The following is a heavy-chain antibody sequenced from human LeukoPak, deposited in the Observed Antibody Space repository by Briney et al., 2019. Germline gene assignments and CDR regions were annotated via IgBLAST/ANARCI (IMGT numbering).Heavy chain of an antibody. CDR2: VSGRGEST. J-gene: IGHJ4*02. CDR3: ASSVGGGLYYYDGSFVGLQFDY. V-gene: IGHV3-23*01. Sequence: GGSLRLSCAASGFTFSSHAMGWVRQTPGTGLEWVSSVSGRGESTYYVGSVKGRFTISRDNSKETMYLQTNSLRAEDTAVYYCASSVGGGLYYYDGSFVGLQFDYWGQGTLVTVSS. CDR1: GFTFSSHA. D-gene: IGHD3-22*01.